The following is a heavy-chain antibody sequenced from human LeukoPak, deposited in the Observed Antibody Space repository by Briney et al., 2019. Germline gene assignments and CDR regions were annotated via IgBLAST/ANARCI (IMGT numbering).Heavy chain of an antibody. V-gene: IGHV1-69*04. J-gene: IGHJ4*02. CDR2: IIPIFGIA. D-gene: IGHD2-2*01. Sequence: GSSVKVSCKASGGTFSSYAISWVRQAPGQGLEWMGRIIPIFGIANYAQKFQGRATITADKSTSTAYMELSSLRSEDTAVYYCARDQYQYCSSTSCYYYFDYWGQGTLVTVSS. CDR3: ARDQYQYCSSTSCYYYFDY. CDR1: GGTFSSYA.